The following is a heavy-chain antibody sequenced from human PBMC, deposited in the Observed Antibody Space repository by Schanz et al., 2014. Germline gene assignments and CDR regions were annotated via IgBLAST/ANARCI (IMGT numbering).Heavy chain of an antibody. CDR2: IKQDGSEK. V-gene: IGHV3-7*04. CDR1: GFTFSKYW. J-gene: IGHJ4*02. Sequence: EVQLVESGGGLVQPGGSLRLSCGGSGFTFSKYWMSWVRQAPGKGLEWVANIKQDGSEKYYVDAVKGRFTISRDNAKNTMYLHMKSRRSEDAAVYYYARDNYYGSGSCAYWGQGTLVTVSS. CDR3: ARDNYYGSGSCAY. D-gene: IGHD3-10*01.